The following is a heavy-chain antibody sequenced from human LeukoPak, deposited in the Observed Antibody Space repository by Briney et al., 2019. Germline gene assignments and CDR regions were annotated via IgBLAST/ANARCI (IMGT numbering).Heavy chain of an antibody. D-gene: IGHD1-26*01. V-gene: IGHV4-38-2*02. CDR1: GYSISSGYY. J-gene: IGHJ4*02. CDR2: IYHSGSN. Sequence: SETLSLTCTVSGYSISSGYYWGWIRQPPGKGLEWIGSIYHSGSNYYNPSLKSRVTISVDTSKNQFSLELNSVTAADTAVYYCVAGSGGDEWEPYGFDYWGQGTLVTVYS. CDR3: VAGSGGDEWEPYGFDY.